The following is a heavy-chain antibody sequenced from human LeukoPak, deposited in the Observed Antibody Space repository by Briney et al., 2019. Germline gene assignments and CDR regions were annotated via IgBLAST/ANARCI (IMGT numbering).Heavy chain of an antibody. CDR2: IYHTGST. CDR1: GYSISSGYY. J-gene: IGHJ4*02. Sequence: SETLSLTCVVSGYSISSGYYWGWIRQPPGKGLEWIGTIYHTGSTYYNPSLKSRVTISVDTSKNHFSLRLSSVTAADTAVYFCARSGGDLYVGTGYCDNWGQGTLVTVSS. V-gene: IGHV4-38-2*01. D-gene: IGHD3-22*01. CDR3: ARSGGDLYVGTGYCDN.